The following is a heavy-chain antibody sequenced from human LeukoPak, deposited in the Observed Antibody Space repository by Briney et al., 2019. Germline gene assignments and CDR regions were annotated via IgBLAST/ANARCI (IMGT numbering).Heavy chain of an antibody. D-gene: IGHD3-3*01. J-gene: IGHJ3*02. Sequence: PGGSLRLSCAASGFTFSSYAMHWVRQAPGKGLEWVAIISYDGSNNYYADSVKGRFIISRDNSKNTLCLQMNSLRVEDTAVYYCVRDENYDFWTDHPGGAFDIWGQGTMVTVSS. CDR3: VRDENYDFWTDHPGGAFDI. V-gene: IGHV3-30-3*01. CDR2: ISYDGSNN. CDR1: GFTFSSYA.